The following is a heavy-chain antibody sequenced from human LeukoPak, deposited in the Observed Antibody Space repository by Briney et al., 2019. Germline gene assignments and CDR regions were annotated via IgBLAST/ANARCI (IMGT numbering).Heavy chain of an antibody. CDR3: ARASFYLGYCSSCYYYGMDV. CDR1: GYTFTSYG. D-gene: IGHD2-2*01. Sequence: ASVKVSCKASGYTFTSYGINWVRQATGQGLEWMGWMNPNSGNTGYAQKFQGRVTMTRNTSISTAYMELSSLRSEDTAVYYCARASFYLGYCSSCYYYGMDVWGQGTTVTVSS. CDR2: MNPNSGNT. V-gene: IGHV1-8*02. J-gene: IGHJ6*02.